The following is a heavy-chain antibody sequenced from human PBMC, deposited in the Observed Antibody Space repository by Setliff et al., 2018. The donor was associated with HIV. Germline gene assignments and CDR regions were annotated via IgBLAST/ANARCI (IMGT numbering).Heavy chain of an antibody. CDR1: GDIFSYQT. D-gene: IGHD2-21*01. Sequence: GASVKVSCKASGDIFSYQTYSWVRQAPGQGLEWMGSIIPMVGFANYEGKFRGRVTIIADASTNTTYLDLTSLRSEDTALYFCARQAGHVGDHFDYWGQGTLVTVSS. V-gene: IGHV1-69*02. CDR2: IIPMVGFA. CDR3: ARQAGHVGDHFDY. J-gene: IGHJ4*02.